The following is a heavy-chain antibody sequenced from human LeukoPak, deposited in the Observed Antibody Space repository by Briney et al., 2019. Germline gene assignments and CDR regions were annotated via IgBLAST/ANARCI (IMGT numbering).Heavy chain of an antibody. J-gene: IGHJ6*02. CDR3: ARDPIRYFDWLQYYYYYYGMDV. Sequence: GGSLRLSCAASGFTFSSYSMNWVRQAPGKGLEWVSSISSSSSCIYYADSVKGRFTISRDNAKNSPYLQMNSLRAEDTAVYYCARDPIRYFDWLQYYYYYYGMDVWGQGTTVTVSS. CDR1: GFTFSSYS. D-gene: IGHD3-9*01. V-gene: IGHV3-21*01. CDR2: ISSSSSCI.